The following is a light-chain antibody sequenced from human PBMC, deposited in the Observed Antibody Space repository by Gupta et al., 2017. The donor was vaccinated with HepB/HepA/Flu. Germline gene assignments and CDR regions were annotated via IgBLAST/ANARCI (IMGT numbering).Light chain of an antibody. V-gene: IGLV2-23*02. CDR2: EVD. Sequence: QAALTQPASVSGSPGQSITIPCTGASSDFGNYNFVSWYQQNPGKTPTLITYEVDKRPSGVSTRFSGSKSGNTASLTISGLQADDEADYYCCSYAGRSLVFGGGTKVTVL. J-gene: IGLJ3*02. CDR1: SSDFGNYNF. CDR3: CSYAGRSLV.